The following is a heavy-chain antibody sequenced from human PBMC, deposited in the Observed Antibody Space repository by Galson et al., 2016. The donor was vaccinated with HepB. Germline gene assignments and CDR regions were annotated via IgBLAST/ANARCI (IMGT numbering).Heavy chain of an antibody. CDR2: ISFGGSGE. CDR1: GFTFGSYE. V-gene: IGHV3-33*01. CDR3: ARDPPGSDYGLDV. J-gene: IGHJ6*04. Sequence: SLRLSCATSGFTFGSYEMHWVRQPPGKGLEWVAIISFGGSGEKYADSVKGRFTISRDNFQNTLFLQMSSLRVEDTAVYYCARDPPGSDYGLDVWGKGTTVTVSS.